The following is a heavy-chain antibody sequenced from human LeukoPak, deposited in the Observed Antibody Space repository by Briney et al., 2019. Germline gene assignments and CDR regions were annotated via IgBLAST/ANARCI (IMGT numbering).Heavy chain of an antibody. V-gene: IGHV4-39*01. CDR1: GGSISSSSYY. CDR3: ARKTVRGVITPQYFQH. J-gene: IGHJ1*01. D-gene: IGHD3-10*01. CDR2: IYYSGST. Sequence: SETLSLTCTVSGGSISSSSYYWGWIRQPPGKGLEWIGSIYYSGSTYYNPSLKSRVTISVDTSKNQFSLKLSSVTAADTAVYYCARKTVRGVITPQYFQHWGQGTLVTVSS.